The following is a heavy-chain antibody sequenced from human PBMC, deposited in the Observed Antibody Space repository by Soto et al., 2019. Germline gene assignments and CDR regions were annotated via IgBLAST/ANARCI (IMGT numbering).Heavy chain of an antibody. CDR3: ASPVRVSDAFDI. CDR1: GFTFSSYG. V-gene: IGHV3-33*01. CDR2: IWYDGSNK. J-gene: IGHJ3*02. D-gene: IGHD3-22*01. Sequence: GGSLRLSCAASGFTFSSYGMHWVRQAPGKGLEWVAVIWYDGSNKYYADSVKGRFTISRHNSKNTLYLQMNSLRAEDTAVYYCASPVRVSDAFDIWGQGTMVTVSS.